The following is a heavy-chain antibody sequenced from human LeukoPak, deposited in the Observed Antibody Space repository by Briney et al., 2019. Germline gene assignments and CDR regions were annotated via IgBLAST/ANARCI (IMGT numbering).Heavy chain of an antibody. D-gene: IGHD2-21*02. J-gene: IGHJ4*02. Sequence: GGSLRLSCAASGFTFSSYGMHWVRQAPGKGLEWVAVISYDGSNKYYADSVKGRFTISRDNAKNSLYLQMNSLRAEDTAVYYCARAYHRKAYCGGDCYPYYFDYWGQGTLVTVSS. CDR2: ISYDGSNK. CDR3: ARAYHRKAYCGGDCYPYYFDY. V-gene: IGHV3-30*03. CDR1: GFTFSSYG.